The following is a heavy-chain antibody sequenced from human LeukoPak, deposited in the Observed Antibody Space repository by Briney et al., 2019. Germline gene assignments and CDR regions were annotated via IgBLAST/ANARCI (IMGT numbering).Heavy chain of an antibody. CDR3: AKDIRQYQLLTFDY. D-gene: IGHD2-2*01. J-gene: IGHJ4*02. V-gene: IGHV3-9*01. CDR1: GFTFDDYA. Sequence: PGGSLRLSCAASGFTFDDYAMHWVRQAPGKGLEWASGISWNSGSIGYADSVKGRFTISRDNAKNSLYLQMNSLRAEDTALYYCAKDIRQYQLLTFDYWGQGTLVTVSS. CDR2: ISWNSGSI.